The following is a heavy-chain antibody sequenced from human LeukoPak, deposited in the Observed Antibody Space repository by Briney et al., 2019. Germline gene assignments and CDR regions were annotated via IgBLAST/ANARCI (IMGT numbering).Heavy chain of an antibody. V-gene: IGHV4-59*01. CDR2: ISNSGTT. D-gene: IGHD4-17*01. Sequence: SETLSLTCTVSGGSINDYYWTWIRQAPGKGLEWLGYISNSGTTDYNPSLKSRVTMSVDTSKNEFSLKVTSVTAADTAMYYCARVHRGAVTSNCFDPWGQGTLVTVSS. CDR3: ARVHRGAVTSNCFDP. J-gene: IGHJ5*02. CDR1: GGSINDYY.